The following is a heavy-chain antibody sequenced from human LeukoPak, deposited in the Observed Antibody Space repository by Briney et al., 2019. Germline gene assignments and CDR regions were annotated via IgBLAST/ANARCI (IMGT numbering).Heavy chain of an antibody. Sequence: ASVKVSCKASGYTFTDNFMHWVRQAPGQGLEWMGWINPNSGGTNYAQKFQGRVTITRDTSISTAYMELSRLRSDDTAVYYCATYCSSTSCYRRWGQGTLVTVSS. V-gene: IGHV1-2*02. D-gene: IGHD2-2*01. CDR1: GYTFTDNF. CDR2: INPNSGGT. CDR3: ATYCSSTSCYRR. J-gene: IGHJ4*02.